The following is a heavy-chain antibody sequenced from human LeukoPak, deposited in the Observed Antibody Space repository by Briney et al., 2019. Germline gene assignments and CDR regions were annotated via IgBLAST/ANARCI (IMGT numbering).Heavy chain of an antibody. CDR3: GRAFPPLRTSSAGDL. Sequence: GGSLRLSCSASGFTFSDYDMNWARQAPGQGLEWVSSISGLSTHIYYGDSVKGRFSISRDNAKNSVYLQMNSLGVEDTAIYYCGRAFPPLRTSSAGDLWGQGILVTVSS. CDR2: ISGLSTHI. J-gene: IGHJ4*02. D-gene: IGHD3-16*01. CDR1: GFTFSDYD. V-gene: IGHV3-69-1*02.